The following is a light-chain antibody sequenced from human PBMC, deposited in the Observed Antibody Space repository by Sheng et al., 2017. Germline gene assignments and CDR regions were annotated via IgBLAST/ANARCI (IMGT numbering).Light chain of an antibody. CDR2: DAS. CDR1: QSVRSY. Sequence: ETVLTQSPATLSLSPGERATLSCRASQSVRSYLAWYQQKPGQAPRLLIYDASNRATGIPARFSGSGSGTDFTLTISSLEPEDFAVYYCQQRTNWPLTFGPGTKVDIE. V-gene: IGKV3-11*01. CDR3: QQRTNWPLT. J-gene: IGKJ3*01.